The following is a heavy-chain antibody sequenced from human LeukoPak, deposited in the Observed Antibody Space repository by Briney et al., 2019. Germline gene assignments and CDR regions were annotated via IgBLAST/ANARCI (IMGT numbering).Heavy chain of an antibody. D-gene: IGHD1-26*01. J-gene: IGHJ4*02. CDR1: GFTVSSNY. CDR2: IYSGGST. V-gene: IGHV3-53*01. CDR3: ARDLIVGATLGSDY. Sequence: GWSLRLSCAASGFTVSSNYMSWVPHAPGKGLEWVSVIYSGGSTYYADSVKGRFTISRDNSKNTLYLQMNSLRADDTAVYYCARDLIVGATLGSDYWGQGTLVTVSS.